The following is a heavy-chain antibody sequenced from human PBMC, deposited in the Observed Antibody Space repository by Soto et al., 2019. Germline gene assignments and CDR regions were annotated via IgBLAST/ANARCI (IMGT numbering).Heavy chain of an antibody. CDR3: ARDINSSGYKGYYYYGMDV. Sequence: QVQLVESGGGVVQPGRSLRLSCAASGFTFSSYAMHWVRQAPGKGLEWVAVISYDGSNKYYADSVKGRFTISRDNSKNTLYLQMNSLRAEDTAVYYCARDINSSGYKGYYYYGMDVWGQGTTVTVSS. CDR2: ISYDGSNK. J-gene: IGHJ6*02. V-gene: IGHV3-30-3*01. D-gene: IGHD3-22*01. CDR1: GFTFSSYA.